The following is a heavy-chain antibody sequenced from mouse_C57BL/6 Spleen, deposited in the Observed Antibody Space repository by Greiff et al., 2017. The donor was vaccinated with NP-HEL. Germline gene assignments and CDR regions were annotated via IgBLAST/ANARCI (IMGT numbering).Heavy chain of an antibody. CDR1: GYSFTSYY. V-gene: IGHV1-66*01. D-gene: IGHD2-2*01. J-gene: IGHJ1*03. CDR2: IYPGSGNT. CDR3: ARWLRWYFDV. Sequence: QVQLQQSGPELVKPGASVKISCKASGYSFTSYYIHWVKQRPGQGLEWIGWIYPGSGNTKYNEKFKGKATLTADTSSSTAYMQLSSLASEDSAVYYCARWLRWYFDVWGTGTTVTVSS.